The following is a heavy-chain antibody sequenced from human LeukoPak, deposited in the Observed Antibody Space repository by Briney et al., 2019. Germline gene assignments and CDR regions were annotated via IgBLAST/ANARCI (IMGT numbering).Heavy chain of an antibody. CDR1: GFTFGDYG. CDR2: ISGSGGST. CDR3: AKDRRYSGYDYPY. Sequence: GGSLRLSCAASGFTFGDYGMSWVRQVPGKGLEWVSAISGSGGSTYYADSVKGRFTISRDNSKNTLYLQMNSLRAEDTAVYYCAKDRRYSGYDYPYWGQGTLVTVSS. D-gene: IGHD5-12*01. V-gene: IGHV3-23*01. J-gene: IGHJ4*02.